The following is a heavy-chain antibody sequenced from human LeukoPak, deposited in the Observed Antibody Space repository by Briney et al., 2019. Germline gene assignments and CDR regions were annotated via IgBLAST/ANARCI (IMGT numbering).Heavy chain of an antibody. CDR1: GGSISSGSYY. J-gene: IGHJ4*02. Sequence: SETLSLTCTVSGGSISSGSYYWSWIRQPAGKGLEWIGRIYTSGSTNYNPSLKSRVTISVDTSKNQFSLKLSSVTAADTAVYYCARGGTSRHFSTDDYWGQGTLVTVSS. V-gene: IGHV4-61*02. D-gene: IGHD1-26*01. CDR2: IYTSGST. CDR3: ARGGTSRHFSTDDY.